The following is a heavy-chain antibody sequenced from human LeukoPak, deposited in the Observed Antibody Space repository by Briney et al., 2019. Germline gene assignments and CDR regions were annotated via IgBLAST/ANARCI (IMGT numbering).Heavy chain of an antibody. D-gene: IGHD3-22*01. V-gene: IGHV3-23*01. CDR2: ISSSGDVT. Sequence: GGSLRLSCAASGIAFSSNAMSWVRQTPRKGLEWVSSISSSGDVTSYADSVKGRFTISRDRSKNTLYLQMNSLRAEDTAVYYCAKRDTSGYYYFDYWGQGTLVTVSS. J-gene: IGHJ4*02. CDR3: AKRDTSGYYYFDY. CDR1: GIAFSSNA.